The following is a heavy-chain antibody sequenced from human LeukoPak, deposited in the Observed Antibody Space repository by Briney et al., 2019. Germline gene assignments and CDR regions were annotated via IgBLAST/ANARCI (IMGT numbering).Heavy chain of an antibody. V-gene: IGHV4-4*02. CDR1: GGSISSSHW. CDR2: IHHSGST. D-gene: IGHD1-26*01. CDR3: ARERPRIVGATNYFDY. Sequence: TLSLTCAVSGGSISSSHWWSWVRQPPGKGLEWIGEIHHSGSTNYNPSLKSRVTISVDTSKNQFSLKLSSVTAADTAVYYCARERPRIVGATNYFDYWGQGTLVTVSS. J-gene: IGHJ4*02.